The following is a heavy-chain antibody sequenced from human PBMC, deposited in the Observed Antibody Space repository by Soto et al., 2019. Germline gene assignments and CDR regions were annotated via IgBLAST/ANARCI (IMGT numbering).Heavy chain of an antibody. V-gene: IGHV3-53*01. CDR3: AREPPTYYHDSSGYYDY. CDR1: GFTVSSNY. CDR2: IYSGGST. Sequence: RLSCAASGFTVSSNYMSWVRQAPGKGLEWVSVIYSGGSTYYADSVKGRFTISRDNSKNTLYLQMNSLRAEDTAVYYCAREPPTYYHDSSGYYDYWGQGTLVTVSS. J-gene: IGHJ4*02. D-gene: IGHD3-22*01.